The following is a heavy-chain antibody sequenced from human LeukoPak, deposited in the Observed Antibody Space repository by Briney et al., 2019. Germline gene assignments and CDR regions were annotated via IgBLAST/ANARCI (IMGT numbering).Heavy chain of an antibody. V-gene: IGHV1-46*01. J-gene: IGHJ4*02. CDR1: GYTFTSYY. CDR3: ARGQEMVRGRVAFDY. Sequence: RASVKVSCKASGYTFTSYYMHWVRQAPGQGLEWMGIINPSGGSTSYAQKFQGRVTMTRDTSTSTVYMELSSLRSEDTAVYYCARGQEMVRGRVAFDYWGQGTLVTVSS. CDR2: INPSGGST. D-gene: IGHD3-10*01.